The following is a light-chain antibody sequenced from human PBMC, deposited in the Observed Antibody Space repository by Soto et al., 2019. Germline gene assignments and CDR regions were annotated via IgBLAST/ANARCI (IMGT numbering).Light chain of an antibody. Sequence: QSPATLSLSPGERATLSCRASQSVSSSFLGWYQQKPGQAPRLLIYGASSRATGIPDRFSGSGSGTDFTLTISRLESEDFAVYYCQQYGTSPWTFGQGTKVDIK. CDR2: GAS. V-gene: IGKV3-20*01. J-gene: IGKJ1*01. CDR1: QSVSSSF. CDR3: QQYGTSPWT.